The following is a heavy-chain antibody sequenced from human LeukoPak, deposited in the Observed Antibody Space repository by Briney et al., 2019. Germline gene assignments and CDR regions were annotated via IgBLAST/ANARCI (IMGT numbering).Heavy chain of an antibody. CDR3: ARAGVWDYSDSSGYHNAAFDI. V-gene: IGHV1-2*02. D-gene: IGHD3-22*01. J-gene: IGHJ3*02. CDR1: GYTFTDYY. CDR2: INPSSGGT. Sequence: GASVKVSCKASGYTFTDYYVHWVRQAPGQGLEWMGWINPSSGGTNYAQKFQGRVAVTRDTSISTAYMDLSRLRSDDTAVYYCARAGVWDYSDSSGYHNAAFDIWGQGTMVTVSS.